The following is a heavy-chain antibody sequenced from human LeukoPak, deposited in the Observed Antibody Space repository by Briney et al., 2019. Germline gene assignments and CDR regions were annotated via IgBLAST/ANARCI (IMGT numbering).Heavy chain of an antibody. J-gene: IGHJ4*02. CDR3: AKDGELLSSYYFDY. V-gene: IGHV3-9*01. D-gene: IGHD1-26*01. CDR1: GFTFDDYA. Sequence: SGGSLRLSCAASGFTFDDYAMHWVRQAPGKGLEWVSGISWNSGSIGYADSVKGRFTISRDNAKNSLYLQMNSLRAEDTALYYCAKDGELLSSYYFDYWGQGTLVTVSS. CDR2: ISWNSGSI.